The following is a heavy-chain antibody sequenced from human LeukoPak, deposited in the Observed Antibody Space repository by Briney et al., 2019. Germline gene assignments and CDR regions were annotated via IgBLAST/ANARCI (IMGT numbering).Heavy chain of an antibody. D-gene: IGHD3-10*01. J-gene: IGHJ6*02. V-gene: IGHV3-43*02. CDR1: GFNLYDYA. Sequence: GSPRLFCAASGFNLYDYALHRGRPDSGEGLEWVFSISGDGGSTYYADSVKGRFTISRDNSKNSLYLQMNSLRTEDTALYYCAKDQSYYGSGSYYYYYGMDVWGQGTTVTVSS. CDR2: ISGDGGST. CDR3: AKDQSYYGSGSYYYYYGMDV.